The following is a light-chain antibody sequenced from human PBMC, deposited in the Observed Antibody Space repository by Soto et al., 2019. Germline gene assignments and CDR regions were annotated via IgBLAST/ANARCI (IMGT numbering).Light chain of an antibody. CDR3: QQSYSTPWT. V-gene: IGKV1-39*01. CDR2: AAS. Sequence: DIQMTQSPSSLSASGGDRVTMTGRASQSISSYFNWYQQKPGKAPKLLIYAASSLQSGVPSRFSGSGSGTGFTLTISSLQPEDFATYYCQQSYSTPWTFGQGTKVDIK. CDR1: QSISSY. J-gene: IGKJ1*01.